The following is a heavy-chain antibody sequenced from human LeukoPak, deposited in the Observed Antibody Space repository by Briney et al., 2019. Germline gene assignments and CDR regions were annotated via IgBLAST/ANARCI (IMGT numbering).Heavy chain of an antibody. CDR1: GFTFSSYS. D-gene: IGHD6-19*01. CDR2: ISSSSSYI. J-gene: IGHJ5*02. Sequence: GGSLRLSCAASGFTFSSYSMNWVRQAPGKGLEWVSSISSSSSYIYYADSVKGRFTISRDNAKNSLYLQMNSLRAEDTAVYYCARGYSSGWYEGENWFDPWGQGTLVTVSS. V-gene: IGHV3-21*01. CDR3: ARGYSSGWYEGENWFDP.